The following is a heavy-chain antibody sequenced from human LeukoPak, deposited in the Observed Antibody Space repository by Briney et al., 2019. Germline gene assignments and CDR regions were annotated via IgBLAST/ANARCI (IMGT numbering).Heavy chain of an antibody. CDR1: GFTVNTNH. J-gene: IGHJ6*03. D-gene: IGHD1-7*01. Sequence: GGSLRLSCAASGFTVNTNHMSWVRQAPGKGLEWVSEIDSGGSTFYAHSVKGRFTVSRDISKDMLYLQMNSLRAEDTAVYYCAKAYNWNLDYYYYYMDVWGKGTTVTVSS. CDR3: AKAYNWNLDYYYYYMDV. V-gene: IGHV3-66*01. CDR2: IDSGGST.